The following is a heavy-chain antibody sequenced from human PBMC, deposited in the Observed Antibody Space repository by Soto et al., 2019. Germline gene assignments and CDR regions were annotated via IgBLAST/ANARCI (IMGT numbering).Heavy chain of an antibody. CDR2: IYPGDSDT. D-gene: IGHD3-10*01. Sequence: PGESLKISCMCSGYSFTSYWIGWVRQMPGKGLEWMGIIYPGDSDTRYSPSFQGQVTISADKSISTAYLQWSSLKASDTAMYYCARQLSSGSWRSDYWGQGTLVTAPQ. CDR3: ARQLSSGSWRSDY. CDR1: GYSFTSYW. V-gene: IGHV5-51*01. J-gene: IGHJ4*02.